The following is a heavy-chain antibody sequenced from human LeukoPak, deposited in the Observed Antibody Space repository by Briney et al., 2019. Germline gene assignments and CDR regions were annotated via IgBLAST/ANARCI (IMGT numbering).Heavy chain of an antibody. CDR3: AREPTWFAWFDP. D-gene: IGHD3-10*01. CDR1: GGSISSYY. J-gene: IGHJ5*02. Sequence: PSETLSLTCTVSGGSISSYYWSWIRQPPGKGLEWIGYIYYSGSTNYNPSLKSRVTMSVDTSKNQFSLKLSSVTAADTAVYYCAREPTWFAWFDPWGQGTLVTVSS. CDR2: IYYSGST. V-gene: IGHV4-59*12.